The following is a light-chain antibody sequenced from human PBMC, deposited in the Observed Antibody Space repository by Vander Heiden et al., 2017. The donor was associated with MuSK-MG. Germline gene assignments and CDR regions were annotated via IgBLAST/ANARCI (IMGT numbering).Light chain of an antibody. CDR3: QQRSNWPPGVT. V-gene: IGKV3-11*01. CDR2: DAS. CDR1: QSVSSY. J-gene: IGKJ3*01. Sequence: EIVLTQSPATLSLSPGERATLSCRASQSVSSYLAWYQQKPGQAPRLLIYDASNRATGIQARFSGSGAGTDVTLTISSREPEDFAVYYCQQRSNWPPGVTFGHGTKVDIK.